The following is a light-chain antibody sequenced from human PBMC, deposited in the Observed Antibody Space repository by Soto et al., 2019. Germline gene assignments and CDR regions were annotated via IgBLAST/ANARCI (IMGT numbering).Light chain of an antibody. CDR2: GAS. J-gene: IGKJ1*01. V-gene: IGKV3-20*01. CDR3: QQYGSSPPWT. CDR1: QSVSSSY. Sequence: EIVLTQSPGTLSLSPGERATLSCRASQSVSSSYLAWYQQKPGQAPRLLIYGASSRAAGITDRFSGSSSGTDFTPTISRLEPEDFAVYYCQQYGSSPPWTFGQGTKVEIK.